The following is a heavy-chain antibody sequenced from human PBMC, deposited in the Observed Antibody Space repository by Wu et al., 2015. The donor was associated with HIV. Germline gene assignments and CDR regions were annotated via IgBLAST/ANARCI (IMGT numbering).Heavy chain of an antibody. V-gene: IGHV1-2*02. Sequence: QVQLVQSGAEVKKPGASVKVSCKASGYTFTGYYMHWVRQAPGQGLEWMGWINPNSGGTNYAQKFQGRVTMTRDTSISTAYMELSRLRSDDTAVYYCARDRDDSSGYYGYYYYYYMDVWGKGTTVTVSS. J-gene: IGHJ6*03. CDR1: GYTFTGYY. CDR2: INPNSGGT. CDR3: ARDRDDSSGYYGYYYYYYMDV. D-gene: IGHD3-22*01.